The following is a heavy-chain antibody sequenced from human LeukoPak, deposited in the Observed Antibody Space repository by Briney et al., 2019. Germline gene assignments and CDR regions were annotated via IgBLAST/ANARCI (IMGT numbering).Heavy chain of an antibody. V-gene: IGHV4-31*03. D-gene: IGHD3-9*01. CDR1: GGSISSGGYY. J-gene: IGHJ3*02. Sequence: SQTLSLTCTVSGGSISSGGYYWSWIRQHPGKGLEWIGYIYYSGSTYYNPSLKSRVTISVDTSKNQFSLKLSSVTAADTAVYYCARVLRHYDILTGYFVHAFDIWGQGTMVTVSS. CDR3: ARVLRHYDILTGYFVHAFDI. CDR2: IYYSGST.